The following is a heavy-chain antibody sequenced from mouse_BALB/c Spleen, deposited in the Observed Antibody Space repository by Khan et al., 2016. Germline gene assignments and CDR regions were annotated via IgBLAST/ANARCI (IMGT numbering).Heavy chain of an antibody. Sequence: VKLEVSGPGLVAPSQSLSITCTVTGFSLTSYGVHWVRQPPGKGLEWLVVIWSDGSTTYNSALKSRLSISKDNSKSQVFLKMNSLQTDDTAMYXCARRDDGGGAMDYWGQGTSVTVSS. D-gene: IGHD2-3*01. CDR3: ARRDDGGGAMDY. V-gene: IGHV2-6*02. CDR2: IWSDGST. J-gene: IGHJ4*01. CDR1: GFSLTSYG.